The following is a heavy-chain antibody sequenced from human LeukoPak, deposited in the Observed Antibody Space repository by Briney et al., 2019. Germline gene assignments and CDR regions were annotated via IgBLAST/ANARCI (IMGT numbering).Heavy chain of an antibody. CDR1: GVTFSNYA. Sequence: PGGSLRLSCAASGVTFSNYAMSWVRQAPGKGLEWVSGISGSGSSTYYADSVKGRFTVSRDNSKNTLYLQMNSLRAEDTAVYYCARGTGYCSSTSCYGSVGAFDIWGQGTMVTVPS. D-gene: IGHD2-2*01. CDR2: ISGSGSST. CDR3: ARGTGYCSSTSCYGSVGAFDI. V-gene: IGHV3-23*01. J-gene: IGHJ3*02.